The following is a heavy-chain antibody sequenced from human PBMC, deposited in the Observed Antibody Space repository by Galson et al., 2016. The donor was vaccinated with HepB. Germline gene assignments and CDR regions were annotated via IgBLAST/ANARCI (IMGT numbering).Heavy chain of an antibody. Sequence: FTFSEYAMSWVRQAPGKGLEGVSGISGGGSKTYYADSVKGRFTISRDNSKNTMFLQMNSLRAEDTAVYYCAKYILGAPPIFLWGQGALVTVSS. CDR3: AKYILGAPPIFL. CDR2: ISGGGSKT. J-gene: IGHJ4*02. CDR1: FTFSEYA. V-gene: IGHV3-23*01. D-gene: IGHD1-26*01.